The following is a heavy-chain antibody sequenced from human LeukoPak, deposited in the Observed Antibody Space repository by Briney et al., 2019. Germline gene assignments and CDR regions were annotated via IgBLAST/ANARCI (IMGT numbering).Heavy chain of an antibody. D-gene: IGHD2-2*01. CDR1: GSTLRNYI. CDR3: AREGYTSDYAGASDI. CDR2: MSIIDDSI. Sequence: PGGSLRLSCVASGSTLRNYIMTWVRQAPGKGLEWVSSMSIIDDSIYYADSVKGRFTISRDNSKSTLSLQMSSLRAEDTGVYYCAREGYTSDYAGASDIWGQGSVVTVSS. V-gene: IGHV3-23*01. J-gene: IGHJ3*02.